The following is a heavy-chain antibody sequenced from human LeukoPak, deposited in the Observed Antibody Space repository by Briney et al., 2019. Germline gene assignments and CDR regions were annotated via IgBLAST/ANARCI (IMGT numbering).Heavy chain of an antibody. V-gene: IGHV3-23*01. Sequence: GGSLRLPCAASGFTFSSYAMSWVRQAPGKGLEWVSAISGSGGSTYYADSVKGRFTISRDNSKDTLYLQMNSLRAEDTAVYYCAKSVLRFLNYYYYMDVWGKGTTVTVSS. CDR3: AKSVLRFLNYYYYMDV. J-gene: IGHJ6*03. CDR1: GFTFSSYA. CDR2: ISGSGGST. D-gene: IGHD3-3*01.